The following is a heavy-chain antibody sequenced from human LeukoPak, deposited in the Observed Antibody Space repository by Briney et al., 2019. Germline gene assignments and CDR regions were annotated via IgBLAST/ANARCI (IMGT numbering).Heavy chain of an antibody. Sequence: ASVKVSCKAFGYTFTSYYIHWVRQAPGQGLEWMGLINPSIASTTYAQKFQGRVTMTRDTSTSTVHMELRSLRSEDTAVYYCARDQDPTVSSRYASDIWGQGTMVTVSS. CDR1: GYTFTSYY. J-gene: IGHJ3*02. CDR3: ARDQDPTVSSRYASDI. V-gene: IGHV1-46*01. D-gene: IGHD4-17*01. CDR2: INPSIAST.